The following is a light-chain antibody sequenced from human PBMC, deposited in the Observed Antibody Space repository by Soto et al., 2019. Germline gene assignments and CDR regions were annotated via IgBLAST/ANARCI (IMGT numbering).Light chain of an antibody. J-gene: IGKJ4*01. CDR3: QQYSSSPLLT. CDR2: GAS. V-gene: IGKV3-20*01. CDR1: QNSGSTY. Sequence: IVLTQSPGTLSLSPGERATLSCTASQNSGSTYLAWYQQKLGQAPRLLIYGASIRAPGIPDRFSGSGSGTHFTLSISRLEPEDFAVYYCQQYSSSPLLTFGGGTKV.